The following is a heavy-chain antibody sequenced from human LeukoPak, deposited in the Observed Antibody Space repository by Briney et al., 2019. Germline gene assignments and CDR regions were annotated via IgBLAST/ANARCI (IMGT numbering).Heavy chain of an antibody. D-gene: IGHD4-17*01. V-gene: IGHV4-30-2*01. J-gene: IGHJ4*02. CDR1: GGSISSGGYS. Sequence: PSDTLSLTCAVSGGSISSGGYSWSWIRQPPGKGLEWIGYIYHSGSTYYNPSLKSRVTISVDRSKNQFSLKLSSVTAADTAVYYCARGDYGDYFDYWGQGTLVTVSS. CDR2: IYHSGST. CDR3: ARGDYGDYFDY.